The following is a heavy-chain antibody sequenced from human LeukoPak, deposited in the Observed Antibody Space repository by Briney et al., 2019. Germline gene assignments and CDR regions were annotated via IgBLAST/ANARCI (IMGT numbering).Heavy chain of an antibody. J-gene: IGHJ6*02. Sequence: GGSLRLSCAASGFTFSSYSMNWVRQAPGKGLEWVSSISSSSSYIYYADSVKGRFTISRDNAKNSLYLQMNSLRAEDTAVYYCAKAPVTIYYYYYGMDVWGQGTTVTVSS. CDR2: ISSSSSYI. CDR1: GFTFSSYS. D-gene: IGHD1-1*01. CDR3: AKAPVTIYYYYYGMDV. V-gene: IGHV3-21*04.